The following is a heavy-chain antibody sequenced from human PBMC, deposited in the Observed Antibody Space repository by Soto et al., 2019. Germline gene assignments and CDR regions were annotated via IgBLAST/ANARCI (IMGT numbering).Heavy chain of an antibody. Sequence: QLQLQESGPGLVKPSETLSLTCTVSGGSISSSSYYWVWIRQPPGKGLEWIGSIYYSGSTYHNPSSTRRVPIYMDTSKTPFSLNLSSVTAADTSVSYCARQPGFITMKANWGSASGGQGTLATVST. D-gene: IGHD3-22*01. J-gene: IGHJ1*01. CDR3: ARQPGFITMKANWGSAS. CDR1: GGSISSSSYY. V-gene: IGHV4-39*01. CDR2: IYYSGST.